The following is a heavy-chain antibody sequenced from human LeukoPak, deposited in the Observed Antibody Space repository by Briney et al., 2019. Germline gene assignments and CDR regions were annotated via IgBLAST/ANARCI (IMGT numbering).Heavy chain of an antibody. Sequence: GESLKISCEGSGYSFTNYWIGWVRQMPGKRLEWMGIIYPDDTDTRYSPSFQGQVTISADKSIGTAYLQWSSLKASDTAMYYCAIGGDSSTSCYRCFNYWGQGTLVTVSS. V-gene: IGHV5-51*01. J-gene: IGHJ4*02. CDR3: AIGGDSSTSCYRCFNY. CDR2: IYPDDTDT. CDR1: GYSFTNYW. D-gene: IGHD2-2*01.